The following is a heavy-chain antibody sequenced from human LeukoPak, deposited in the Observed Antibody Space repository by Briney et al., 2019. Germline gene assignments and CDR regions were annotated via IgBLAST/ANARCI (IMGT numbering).Heavy chain of an antibody. D-gene: IGHD4-17*01. CDR3: ASPLSRGDYVF. Sequence: ASVKVSCKASGYTFKSYAITWVRQAPGQALEWMGWIDPYSGNTNYAQKFQRRVTMTTETYTSKDDMQVTGLRSDDTAVYYCASPLSRGDYVFWGQGTLVTVSS. V-gene: IGHV1-18*01. J-gene: IGHJ4*02. CDR1: GYTFKSYA. CDR2: IDPYSGNT.